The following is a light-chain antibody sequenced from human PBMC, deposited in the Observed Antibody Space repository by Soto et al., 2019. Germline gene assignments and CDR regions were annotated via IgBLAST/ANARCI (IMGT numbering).Light chain of an antibody. Sequence: EIVLTQSPGTLSLFPGERAALSCRASQSVSNNYLAWYQQKPGQAPRLLLYGASNRPTGIPARFSGSGSGTDFTLTISRLEPEDFAVFYCQQYGSTPWTFGQGTEVEVK. CDR2: GAS. CDR1: QSVSNNY. J-gene: IGKJ1*01. V-gene: IGKV3-20*01. CDR3: QQYGSTPWT.